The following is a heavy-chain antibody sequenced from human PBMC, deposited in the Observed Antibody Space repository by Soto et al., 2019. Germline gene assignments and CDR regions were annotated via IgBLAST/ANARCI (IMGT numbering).Heavy chain of an antibody. V-gene: IGHV3-13*01. CDR3: ARQASYWHGGGGWFDP. CDR1: GFTFSAFD. CDR2: IGTLHDA. D-gene: IGHD2-8*02. J-gene: IGHJ5*02. Sequence: EVQLVESGGGLVEPGGSLRLSCAASGFTFSAFDMHWVRQATGKGLEWVAAIGTLHDAYYPDSVKGRFTISRENAKTSLYLQMNSLRAGGTAVYYCARQASYWHGGGGWFDPWGQGTLVTVSS.